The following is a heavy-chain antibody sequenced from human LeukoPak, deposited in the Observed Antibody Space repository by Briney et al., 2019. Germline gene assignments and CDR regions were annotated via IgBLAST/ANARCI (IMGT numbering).Heavy chain of an antibody. CDR1: GYTFTSYG. J-gene: IGHJ4*02. D-gene: IGHD3-10*01. CDR2: TSAYNGNT. CDR3: ARDMVRGVRPYCY. Sequence: ASVKVSCKASGYTFTSYGISWVRQPPGKGLEWMGWTSAYNGNTNYAQKLQGRGTMTTDTSTSTAYMELRSLRSDDTAVYYCARDMVRGVRPYCYWGQGTLVTVSS. V-gene: IGHV1-18*01.